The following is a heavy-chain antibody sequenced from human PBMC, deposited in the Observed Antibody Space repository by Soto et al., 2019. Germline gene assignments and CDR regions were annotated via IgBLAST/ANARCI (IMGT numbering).Heavy chain of an antibody. J-gene: IGHJ6*02. V-gene: IGHV4-30-4*01. CDR1: GGSISSGNYY. Sequence: SPTLSLTRSVSGGSISSGNYYWHWIRQARGKGVEWIGNIYYGGTTYYDPCLRSRLIISIDTSKNQFSLKVGSVTAADTAGYYCASSSLYGMDVWGQGTPVTVSS. CDR2: IYYGGTT. CDR3: ASSSLYGMDV.